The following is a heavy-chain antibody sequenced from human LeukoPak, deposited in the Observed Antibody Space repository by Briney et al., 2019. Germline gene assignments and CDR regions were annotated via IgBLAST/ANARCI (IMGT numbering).Heavy chain of an antibody. Sequence: ASVKVSCKASGYTFTGYYMHWVRQAPGQGLERMGRINPNSGGTNYAQKFQGRVTMTRDTSISTAYMELSRLRSDDTAVYYCARDGDYYDSSGYLYWGQGTLVTVSS. CDR3: ARDGDYYDSSGYLY. J-gene: IGHJ4*02. V-gene: IGHV1-2*06. D-gene: IGHD3-22*01. CDR2: INPNSGGT. CDR1: GYTFTGYY.